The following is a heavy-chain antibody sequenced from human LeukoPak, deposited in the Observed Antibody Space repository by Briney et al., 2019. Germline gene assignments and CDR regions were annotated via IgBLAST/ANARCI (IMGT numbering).Heavy chain of an antibody. Sequence: ASVKVSCKASGYTFTGYYMHWVRQAPGQGLEWMGRINPNSGGTNYAQKFQGRVTMTTDTSTSTAYMELRSLRSDDTAVYYCARVPRYDPHYYGMDVWGQGTTVTVSS. V-gene: IGHV1-2*06. J-gene: IGHJ6*02. CDR2: INPNSGGT. CDR3: ARVPRYDPHYYGMDV. CDR1: GYTFTGYY. D-gene: IGHD1-1*01.